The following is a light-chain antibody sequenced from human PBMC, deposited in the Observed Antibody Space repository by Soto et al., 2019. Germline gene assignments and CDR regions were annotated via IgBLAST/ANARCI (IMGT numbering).Light chain of an antibody. V-gene: IGKV3-20*01. Sequence: ENVLTQSPGTLSLSPGERATLSCRASQSVTSSYLAWYQQKPGQAPRLLIYSASSRATGVPDRFSGSGSATDFTLTISRVEPEDFAVYYCQQYGTSLWTFGQGTKVEVK. CDR1: QSVTSSY. CDR3: QQYGTSLWT. CDR2: SAS. J-gene: IGKJ1*01.